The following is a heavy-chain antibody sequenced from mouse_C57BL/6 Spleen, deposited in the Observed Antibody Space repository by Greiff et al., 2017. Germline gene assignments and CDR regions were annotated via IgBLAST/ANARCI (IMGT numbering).Heavy chain of an antibody. Sequence: QLKESGPELVKPGASVKISCKASGYAFSSSWMNWVKQRPGKGLEWIGRIYPGDGDTNYNGKFKGKATLTADKSSSTAYMQLSSLTSEDSAVYFCARDYYGSRFDYWGQGTTLTVSS. CDR2: IYPGDGDT. V-gene: IGHV1-82*01. D-gene: IGHD1-1*01. CDR1: GYAFSSSW. J-gene: IGHJ2*01. CDR3: ARDYYGSRFDY.